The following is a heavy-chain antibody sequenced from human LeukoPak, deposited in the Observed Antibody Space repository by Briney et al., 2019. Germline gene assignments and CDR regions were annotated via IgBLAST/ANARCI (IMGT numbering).Heavy chain of an antibody. CDR2: IYYSGST. J-gene: IGHJ5*02. V-gene: IGHV4-39*07. Sequence: PSETLSLTCSVSGGSIRSSDDYWGFVRQTPGKGLEWIGSIYYSGSTNYNPSLKSRVTISVDTSKNQFSLKLSSVTAADTAVYYCARDGDDSSSWYRFSWPGGFDPWGQGTLVTVSS. D-gene: IGHD6-13*01. CDR1: GGSIRSSDDY. CDR3: ARDGDDSSSWYRFSWPGGFDP.